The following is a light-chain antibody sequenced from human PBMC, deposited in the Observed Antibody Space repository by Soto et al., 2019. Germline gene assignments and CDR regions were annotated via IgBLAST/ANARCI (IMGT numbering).Light chain of an antibody. CDR2: DVS. CDR3: SSYASSSTVI. J-gene: IGLJ2*01. V-gene: IGLV2-14*01. Sequence: QSALTQPASVSGSPGQSITISCTGTSSDVSAYNYVSWYQQHPVKAPKLMIYDVSSRPSGISNRFSGSKSGNTASLTISGVQAEDEADYYCSSYASSSTVIFGGGTKVTVL. CDR1: SSDVSAYNY.